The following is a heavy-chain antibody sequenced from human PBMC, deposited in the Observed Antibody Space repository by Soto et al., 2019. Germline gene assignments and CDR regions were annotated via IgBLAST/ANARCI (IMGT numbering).Heavy chain of an antibody. CDR2: IYPGDSDT. D-gene: IGHD6-6*01. CDR1: GYSFTSYW. V-gene: IGHV5-51*01. Sequence: LKISCKGSGYSFTSYWIGWVRQMPGKGLEWMGIIYPGDSDTRYSPSFQGQVTISADKSISTAYLQWSSLKASDTAMYYCASPRGIAAHEYYYYGMDVWGQGTTVTVSS. J-gene: IGHJ6*02. CDR3: ASPRGIAAHEYYYYGMDV.